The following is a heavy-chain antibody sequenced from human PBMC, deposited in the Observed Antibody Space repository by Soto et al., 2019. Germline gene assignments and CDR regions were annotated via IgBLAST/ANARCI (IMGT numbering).Heavy chain of an antibody. CDR2: IIPIFGTA. CDR1: GGTFSSYA. V-gene: IGHV1-69*13. CDR3: ARHSSSSSYYYYGMDV. D-gene: IGHD6-6*01. J-gene: IGHJ6*04. Sequence: VSSVKVSCKASGGTFSSYAISWVRQAPAPGLEWMGGIIPIFGTANYAQKFQVRVTITADESTSTAYMELSSLRSEDTAVYYCARHSSSSSYYYYGMDVWHKETTVTVSS.